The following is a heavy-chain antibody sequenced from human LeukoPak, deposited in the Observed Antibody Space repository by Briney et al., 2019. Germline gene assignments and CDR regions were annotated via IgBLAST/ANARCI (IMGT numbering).Heavy chain of an antibody. CDR3: AIMTGYYQIFDY. CDR2: INPNSGGT. CDR1: GYTFTGYY. V-gene: IGHV1-2*02. D-gene: IGHD3-9*01. Sequence: ASVKVSCKASGYTFTGYYMHWVRQAPGQGLEWMGWINPNSGGTNYAQKFQGRVTMTRDTSISTAYMELSRLRSDDTAVYYCAIMTGYYQIFDYWGQGTLVTVSS. J-gene: IGHJ4*02.